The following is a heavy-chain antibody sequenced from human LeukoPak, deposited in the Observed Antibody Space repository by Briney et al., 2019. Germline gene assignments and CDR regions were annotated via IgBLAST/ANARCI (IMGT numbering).Heavy chain of an antibody. V-gene: IGHV1-8*01. J-gene: IGHJ6*03. CDR3: ARAPSSYYDFWSGYYYYYYYMDA. Sequence: ASVKVSCKASGYTFTSYDINWVRQATGQGLEWMGWMNPNSGNTGYAQKFQGRVTMTRNTSISTAYMELSSLRSEDTAVYYCARAPSSYYDFWSGYYYYYYYMDAWGKGTTVTVSS. CDR2: MNPNSGNT. CDR1: GYTFTSYD. D-gene: IGHD3-3*01.